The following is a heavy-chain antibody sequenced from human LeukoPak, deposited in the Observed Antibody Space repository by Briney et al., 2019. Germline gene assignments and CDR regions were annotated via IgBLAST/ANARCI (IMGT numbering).Heavy chain of an antibody. Sequence: ASVKVSCTASGYTFTSYGISWVRQAPGQGLEWMGWISAYNGNTNYAQKLQGRVTMTTDTSTNTAYMELRSLRSDDTAVYYCARVPYDYGDYAKDFGGQETLVTVST. J-gene: IGHJ4*02. D-gene: IGHD4-17*01. CDR3: ARVPYDYGDYAKDF. CDR1: GYTFTSYG. V-gene: IGHV1-18*01. CDR2: ISAYNGNT.